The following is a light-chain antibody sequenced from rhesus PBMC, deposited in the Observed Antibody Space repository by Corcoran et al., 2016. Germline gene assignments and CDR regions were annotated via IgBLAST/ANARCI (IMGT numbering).Light chain of an antibody. CDR1: QSVSSY. V-gene: IGKV3-24*04. CDR2: GAS. CDR3: LQSSNWPRT. J-gene: IGKJ1*01. Sequence: EIVMTQSPATLALSPGERATLSCRASQSVSSYLAWYQQKPGQAPRLLIYGASSRAPGIPHRVSGSGAGTDFTRTISSLEPEDVGVYFCLQSSNWPRTFGQGTKVEIK.